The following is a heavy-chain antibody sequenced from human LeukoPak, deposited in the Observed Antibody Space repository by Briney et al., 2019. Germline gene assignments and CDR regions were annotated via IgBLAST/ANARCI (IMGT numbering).Heavy chain of an antibody. D-gene: IGHD4-17*01. CDR1: GFIFSTYG. CDR3: AKLSLYGDYDSVDY. CDR2: IRYDGSKK. Sequence: GGSLRLSCAASGFIFSTYGMHWVRQAPGKGLEWVAFIRYDGSKKYYADSVKGRFTISRDNSKNTLYLQMNSLRAEDTAVYYCAKLSLYGDYDSVDYWGQGTLVTVSS. J-gene: IGHJ4*02. V-gene: IGHV3-30*02.